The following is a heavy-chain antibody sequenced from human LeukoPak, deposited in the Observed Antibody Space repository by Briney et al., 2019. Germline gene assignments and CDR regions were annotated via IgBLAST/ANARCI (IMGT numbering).Heavy chain of an antibody. CDR2: NHDSGTT. D-gene: IGHD4-17*01. V-gene: IGHV4-59*01. CDR1: GDSMSSYF. CDR3: ARSRGGFGDYGSWFDP. J-gene: IGHJ5*02. Sequence: SETLSLTCTVSGDSMSSYFWSWIRQPPGKGREWIAYNHDSGTTNYNPSLKSRVTTSIDTSKNQFSLKLNSVTPADTAVYYCARSRGGFGDYGSWFDPWGQGTLVTVSS.